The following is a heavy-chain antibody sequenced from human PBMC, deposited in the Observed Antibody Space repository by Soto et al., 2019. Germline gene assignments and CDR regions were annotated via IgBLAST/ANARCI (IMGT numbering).Heavy chain of an antibody. D-gene: IGHD3-16*02. CDR1: GGTFSSYT. CDR2: IIPIFGSA. V-gene: IGHV1-69*06. CDR3: ARAPVTGNRPYYYYGMDV. Sequence: QVQLVQSGAEVKKPGSSVKVSCKASGGTFSSYTISWVRQAPGQGLEWMGGIIPIFGSANYAQKFQGRVTINADKSTTTAYMEVSSLRSEDTAVYYCARAPVTGNRPYYYYGMDVSGQGTTVTVSS. J-gene: IGHJ6*02.